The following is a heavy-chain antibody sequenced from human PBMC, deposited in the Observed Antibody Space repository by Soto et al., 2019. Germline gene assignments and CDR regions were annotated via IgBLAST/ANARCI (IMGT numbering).Heavy chain of an antibody. CDR3: AIAHNYPTNVGMDV. Sequence: SETLSVTCTVSGDSISGHYWRWVRQPPGKGLEWIGYISNSGSTNYNPSLKSRVTISVGKSKNQFSLTLSSVTAADTAIFYCAIAHNYPTNVGMDVWGQGPMVT. V-gene: IGHV4-59*11. CDR2: ISNSGST. CDR1: GDSISGHY. D-gene: IGHD1-1*01. J-gene: IGHJ6*02.